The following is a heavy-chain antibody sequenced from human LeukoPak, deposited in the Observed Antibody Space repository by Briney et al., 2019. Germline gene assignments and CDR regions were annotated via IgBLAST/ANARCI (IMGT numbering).Heavy chain of an antibody. CDR3: AKQSAGSAAWYSLHYDF. J-gene: IGHJ4*02. CDR1: GFSFATYA. CDR2: IADSGGVT. D-gene: IGHD6-13*01. Sequence: GGSLRLSCAASGFSFATYAMTWVRQAPGKGLEWVSAIADSGGVTYYADSVKGRFTISRDNSKDTLYLQMNGLRAEDTAVYFCAKQSAGSAAWYSLHYDFWGQGTLVTVSS. V-gene: IGHV3-23*01.